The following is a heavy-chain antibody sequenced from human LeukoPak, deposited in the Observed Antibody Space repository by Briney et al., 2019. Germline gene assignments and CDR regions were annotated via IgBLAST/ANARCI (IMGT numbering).Heavy chain of an antibody. J-gene: IGHJ4*02. V-gene: IGHV1-69*06. CDR1: GGTFSSYA. Sequence: GASVKVSCKASGGTFSSYAISWVRQAPGQGLEWMGGIIPIFGTANYAQKFQGRVTITADKSTSTAYMEPSSLRSEDTAVYYCAIRYCSGGSCYSSFDYWGQGTLVTVSS. D-gene: IGHD2-15*01. CDR2: IIPIFGTA. CDR3: AIRYCSGGSCYSSFDY.